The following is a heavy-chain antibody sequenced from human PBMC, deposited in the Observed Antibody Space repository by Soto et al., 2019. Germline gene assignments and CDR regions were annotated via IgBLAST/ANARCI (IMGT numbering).Heavy chain of an antibody. Sequence: KRYCKACGYSFTGYYRHWLRHAPRQGLEWMGWINPNSGGTNYAQKFQGWVTMTRDTSISTAYMELSRLRSDDTAVYYCARGGGYSNYWDYMDVWAKGTTVTVSS. D-gene: IGHD4-4*01. V-gene: IGHV1-2*04. CDR1: GYSFTGYY. CDR3: ARGGGYSNYWDYMDV. CDR2: INPNSGGT. J-gene: IGHJ6*03.